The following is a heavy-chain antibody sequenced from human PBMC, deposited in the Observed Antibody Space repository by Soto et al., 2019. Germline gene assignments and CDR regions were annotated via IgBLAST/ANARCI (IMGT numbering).Heavy chain of an antibody. D-gene: IGHD2-15*01. CDR3: ARVYCSGGSCYSDDAFDI. CDR1: GFTFSDHY. V-gene: IGHV3-72*01. CDR2: TRNKANSYTT. Sequence: GGSLRLSCAASGFTFSDHYMDWVRQAPGKGLEWVGRTRNKANSYTTEYAASVKGRFTISRDDSKNSLYLQMNSLKNEDTAVYYCARVYCSGGSCYSDDAFDIWGQGTMVTVSS. J-gene: IGHJ3*02.